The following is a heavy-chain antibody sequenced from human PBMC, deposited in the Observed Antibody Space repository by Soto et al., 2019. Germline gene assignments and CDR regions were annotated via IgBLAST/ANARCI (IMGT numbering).Heavy chain of an antibody. D-gene: IGHD6-19*01. CDR1: GGSISSSNW. CDR2: IYHTGTT. V-gene: IGHV4-4*02. Sequence: QVQLQESGPGLVKPSGTLSLTCAVSGGSISSSNWWCWVRQPPGKGLEWIGEIYHTGTTNYNPSLKSRVTISVDKSKNQFSLNLRYVTAADTAVYYCVRDPGIAVAAQWGQGTLVTVSS. CDR3: VRDPGIAVAAQ. J-gene: IGHJ4*02.